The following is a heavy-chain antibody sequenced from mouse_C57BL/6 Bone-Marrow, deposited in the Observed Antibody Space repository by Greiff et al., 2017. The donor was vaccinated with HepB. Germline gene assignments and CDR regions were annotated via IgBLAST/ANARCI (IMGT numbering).Heavy chain of an antibody. D-gene: IGHD3-3*01. CDR3: TRGGDFAY. J-gene: IGHJ3*01. CDR2: IAPETGGT. CDR1: GYTFTDYE. Sequence: QVQLKESGAELVRPGASVTLSCKASGYTFTDYEMHWVKQTPVHGLEWIGAIAPETGGTAYNQKFKGKAILTADKSSSTAYMELRSLTSEDSAVYYCTRGGDFAYWGQGTLVTVSA. V-gene: IGHV1-15*01.